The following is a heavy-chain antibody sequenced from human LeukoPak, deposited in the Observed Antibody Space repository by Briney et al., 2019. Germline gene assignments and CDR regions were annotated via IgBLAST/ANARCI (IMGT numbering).Heavy chain of an antibody. Sequence: GGSLRLSCAASGFTFSSYSMNWVRQAPAKGLEWVSYISSSSSTIYYADSVKGRFTISRDNAKNSLYLQMNSLRAEDTAVYYCARGGETGDRFLYYYYYMDVWGKGTTVTVSS. J-gene: IGHJ6*03. CDR1: GFTFSSYS. V-gene: IGHV3-48*01. D-gene: IGHD7-27*01. CDR2: ISSSSSTI. CDR3: ARGGETGDRFLYYYYYMDV.